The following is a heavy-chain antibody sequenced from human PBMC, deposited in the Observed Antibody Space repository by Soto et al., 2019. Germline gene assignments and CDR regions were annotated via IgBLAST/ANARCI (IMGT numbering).Heavy chain of an antibody. CDR2: IYYSGST. Sequence: SETLSLTCSVSGASIRSTSYYWGWIRQPPGKGLEWIGSIYYSGSTHYSPSLKSRIIMSIDTSTNQFSLKLTSVTAADTAVYYCMRHEGGAAADRPLDYWGQGTLVTVSS. D-gene: IGHD6-13*01. V-gene: IGHV4-39*01. CDR1: GASIRSTSYY. J-gene: IGHJ4*02. CDR3: MRHEGGAAADRPLDY.